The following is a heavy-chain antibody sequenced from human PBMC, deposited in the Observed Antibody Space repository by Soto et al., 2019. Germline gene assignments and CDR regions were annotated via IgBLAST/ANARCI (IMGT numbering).Heavy chain of an antibody. CDR3: GRDGVGATPLGWFDP. CDR2: INPSGGST. Sequence: ASVKVSCKASGDTFTSYYMHWVRQAPGQGLEWMGIINPSGGSTSYAQKFQGRVTMTRDTSISTAYMELSSLRSDDTAVYYCGRDGVGATPLGWFDPWGQGSLVTVSS. J-gene: IGHJ5*02. V-gene: IGHV1-46*01. CDR1: GDTFTSYY. D-gene: IGHD1-26*01.